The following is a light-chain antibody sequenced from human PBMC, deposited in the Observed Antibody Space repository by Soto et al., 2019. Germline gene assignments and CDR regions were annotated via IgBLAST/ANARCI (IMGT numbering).Light chain of an antibody. V-gene: IGLV2-14*01. Sequence: QSVLTQPASVSGSPGQSITISCTGTSSDVGGYNYVSWYQQYPGKAPKLMIYDVSNRPSGVSNRFSGSKSGNTASLTISGLQDEDDADYYCSSYTISNTLVFGSGTKVTVL. J-gene: IGLJ1*01. CDR3: SSYTISNTLV. CDR2: DVS. CDR1: SSDVGGYNY.